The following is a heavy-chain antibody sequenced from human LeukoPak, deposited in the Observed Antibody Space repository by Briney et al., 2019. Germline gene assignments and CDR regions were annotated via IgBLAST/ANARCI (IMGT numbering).Heavy chain of an antibody. J-gene: IGHJ3*02. Sequence: ASVKVSCKASGYTFTSYGISWVRQAPGQGLEWMGWISAYNGNTNYAQKLQGRVTMTTHTSTSTAYMELRSLRSDDTAVYYCARDHIAVAGNAAFDIWGQGTMVTVSS. CDR2: ISAYNGNT. D-gene: IGHD6-19*01. V-gene: IGHV1-18*01. CDR3: ARDHIAVAGNAAFDI. CDR1: GYTFTSYG.